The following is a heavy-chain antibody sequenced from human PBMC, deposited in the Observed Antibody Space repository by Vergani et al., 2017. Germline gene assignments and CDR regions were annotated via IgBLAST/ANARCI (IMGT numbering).Heavy chain of an antibody. CDR3: ARPVGPSAIADGYHV. V-gene: IGHV4-39*02. CDR2: ISSSGSP. D-gene: IGHD6-13*01. CDR1: GDSIRRSHHY. J-gene: IGHJ3*01. Sequence: QLQLQESGPGLVKASETLSLSRRVSGDSIRRSHHYWGFIRQTPGKGLEWIGSISSSGSPYYNPTLKSRLAFSVDTSKNLFSLRLKSVTATDTGMYYCARPVGPSAIADGYHVWGQGTMVTVS.